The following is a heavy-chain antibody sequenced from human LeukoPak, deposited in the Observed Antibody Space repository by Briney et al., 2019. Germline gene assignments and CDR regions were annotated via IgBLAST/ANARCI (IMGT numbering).Heavy chain of an antibody. CDR3: ASNRYSESYLTYYFDY. D-gene: IGHD1-26*01. CDR2: IYYSGST. V-gene: IGHV4-39*01. CDR1: GGSISSNSYY. J-gene: IGHJ4*02. Sequence: SETLSLTCTVSGGSISSNSYYWGWIRLPPGKGLEWIGSIYYSGSTYYNPSLKSRVTISVDTSKNQFSLKLNSVTAADTAMYYCASNRYSESYLTYYFDYWGQGTLVTVSS.